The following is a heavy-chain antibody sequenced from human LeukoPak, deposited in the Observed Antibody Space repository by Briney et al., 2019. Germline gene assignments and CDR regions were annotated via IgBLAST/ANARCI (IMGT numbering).Heavy chain of an antibody. CDR2: ISGSGGST. J-gene: IGHJ4*02. D-gene: IGHD6-19*01. CDR1: GFTFSSYA. Sequence: GGSLRLSCAASGFTFSSYAMSWVRQAPGKGLEWVSAISGSGGSTYYADSVKGRFTISRDNAKNSLYLQMNSLRAEDTAVYYCARDLYSSGWYYFDYWGQGTLVTVSS. CDR3: ARDLYSSGWYYFDY. V-gene: IGHV3-23*01.